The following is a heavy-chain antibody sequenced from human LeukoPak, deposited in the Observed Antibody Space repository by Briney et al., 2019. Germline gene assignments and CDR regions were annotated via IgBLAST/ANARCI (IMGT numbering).Heavy chain of an antibody. Sequence: PGGSLRLSCAASGFTFSSYTMTWVRPAPREGLGWVSYISGSSTTIYYADSVKGRFTISRDNAKNSLYLQMNSLRDEDTAVYYCARDVLSYGDSGVDYWGQGTLVTVSS. CDR2: ISGSSTTI. D-gene: IGHD2-2*01. V-gene: IGHV3-48*02. CDR3: ARDVLSYGDSGVDY. CDR1: GFTFSSYT. J-gene: IGHJ4*02.